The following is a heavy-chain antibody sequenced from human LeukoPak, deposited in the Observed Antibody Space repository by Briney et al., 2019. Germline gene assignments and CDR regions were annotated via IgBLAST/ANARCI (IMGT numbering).Heavy chain of an antibody. CDR3: AKGSAAGRPCYFDY. V-gene: IGHV3-30-3*01. D-gene: IGHD6-25*01. J-gene: IGHJ4*02. CDR2: ISYDGSNK. Sequence: GGSLRHSCAASGFTFSSYAMHWVHQAPGKGLEWVAVISYDGSNKYYADSVKGRFTISRDNSKKTLFLQMNSLRAEDTAIYYCAKGSAAGRPCYFDYWGQGTLVTVSS. CDR1: GFTFSSYA.